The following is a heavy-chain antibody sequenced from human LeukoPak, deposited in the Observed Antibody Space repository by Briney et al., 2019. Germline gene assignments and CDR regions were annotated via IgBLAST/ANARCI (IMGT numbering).Heavy chain of an antibody. CDR1: GFTFSSYS. J-gene: IGHJ4*02. D-gene: IGHD3-10*01. V-gene: IGHV3-48*01. Sequence: GGSLRLSCAASGFTFSSYSMNWVRQAPGKGLEWVSYISSSSSTIYYADSVKGRFTISRDNAKNSLYLQMNSLRAEDTAVYYCARDPMVRGLHPPLYYFDYWGQGTLVTVSS. CDR2: ISSSSSTI. CDR3: ARDPMVRGLHPPLYYFDY.